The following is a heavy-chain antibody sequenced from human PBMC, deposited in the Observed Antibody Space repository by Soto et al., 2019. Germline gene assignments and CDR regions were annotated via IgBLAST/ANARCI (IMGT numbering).Heavy chain of an antibody. V-gene: IGHV3-66*04. D-gene: IGHD4-17*01. CDR2: IHSGGTT. CDR1: GFTVSSSY. Sequence: EVQLVESGGGLVQPGGSLRLSCAASGFTVSSSYMSWVRQAPGKGLEWVSLIHSGGTTYYEDSVKGRFTISRDNSKNTLHHQMNSLGADDTAVYYCARRYRPYGDSGDYWGQGPLVTVSS. CDR3: ARRYRPYGDSGDY. J-gene: IGHJ4*02.